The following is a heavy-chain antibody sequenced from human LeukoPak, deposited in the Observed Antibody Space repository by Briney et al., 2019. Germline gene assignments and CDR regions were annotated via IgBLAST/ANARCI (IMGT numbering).Heavy chain of an antibody. Sequence: SETLSLTCAVYGGSFSGYYWSWIRQPPGKGLEWIGEVNHSGSANYNPSLKSRVTISVDTSQNQFSLKVSSVTVADTAVYYCARGEDCASGTYYYYFDSWGQGTLVTLSS. CDR2: VNHSGSA. CDR1: GGSFSGYY. V-gene: IGHV4-34*01. D-gene: IGHD3-10*01. J-gene: IGHJ4*02. CDR3: ARGEDCASGTYYYYFDS.